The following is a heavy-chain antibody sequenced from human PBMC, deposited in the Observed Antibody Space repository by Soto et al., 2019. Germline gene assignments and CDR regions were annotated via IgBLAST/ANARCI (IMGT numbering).Heavy chain of an antibody. CDR1: GYSFGNYW. J-gene: IGHJ5*02. Sequence: PGESLKISCQASGYSFGNYWIGWVRQMPGKGLEWMAIINPGDSESRYSPSFQGQVTISADKSINTAYLQWSSLTAEDTAIYYCVRGGGGGLFDPWGQGTMVTVSS. CDR3: VRGGGGGLFDP. CDR2: INPGDSES. V-gene: IGHV5-51*01. D-gene: IGHD2-15*01.